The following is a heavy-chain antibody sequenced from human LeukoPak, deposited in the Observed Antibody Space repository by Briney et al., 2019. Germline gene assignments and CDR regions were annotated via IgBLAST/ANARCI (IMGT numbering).Heavy chain of an antibody. CDR3: ARDPNGHLHFDY. CDR1: GFTFSNAW. J-gene: IGHJ4*02. Sequence: GGSLRLSCAASGFTFSNAWMNWVRQAPGKRLEWVSVIYYNGNTFYADSVMGRFTISRDNSKNTLYLQMNSLRAEDTAVYYCARDPNGHLHFDYWGQGTLVTVSS. V-gene: IGHV3-53*01. CDR2: IYYNGNT. D-gene: IGHD2-8*01.